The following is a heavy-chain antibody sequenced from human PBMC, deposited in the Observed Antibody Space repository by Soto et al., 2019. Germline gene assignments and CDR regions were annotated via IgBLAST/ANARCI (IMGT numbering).Heavy chain of an antibody. Sequence: EVQLVESGGGLVQPGGSLRLSCAASGFTFSSYWMHWVRQAPGKGLVWVSRINSDGSSTSYADSVKGRFTISRDNAKNTLYLQMNGLRAEDTAVYYCARVYQRFYYYYYGMDVWGQGTTVTVSS. CDR1: GFTFSSYW. CDR2: INSDGSST. CDR3: ARVYQRFYYYYYGMDV. D-gene: IGHD2-2*01. J-gene: IGHJ6*02. V-gene: IGHV3-74*01.